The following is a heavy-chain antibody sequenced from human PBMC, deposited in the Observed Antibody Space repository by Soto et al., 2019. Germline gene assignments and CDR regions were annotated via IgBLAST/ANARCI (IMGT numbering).Heavy chain of an antibody. CDR3: AITGVGITGTTAEYFHH. J-gene: IGHJ1*01. Sequence: SQTRSLTCAVYGGSFSGYYWSWIRQPPGKGLEWIGEINHSGSTNYNPSLKSRVTISVDTSKNQFSLKLSSVTAADTAVYYSAITGVGITGTTAEYFHHWGQRTLVTVSS. CDR2: INHSGST. D-gene: IGHD1-20*01. V-gene: IGHV4-34*01. CDR1: GGSFSGYY.